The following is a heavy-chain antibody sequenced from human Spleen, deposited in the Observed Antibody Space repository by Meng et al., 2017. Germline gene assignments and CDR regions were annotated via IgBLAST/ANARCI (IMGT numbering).Heavy chain of an antibody. CDR2: IFSSGST. CDR3: ARGIRGDEQYFQH. J-gene: IGHJ1*01. CDR1: GGSISGYY. V-gene: IGHV4-4*07. D-gene: IGHD3-10*01. Sequence: VQLKESGPGLVKPSETLSLTCTVSGGSISGYYWSWIRQSAGKGLEWIGRIFSSGSTNYNPSLRSRLTMSVDTSKNQFSLKLRSVTAADTAVYYCARGIRGDEQYFQHWGQGTLVTVSS.